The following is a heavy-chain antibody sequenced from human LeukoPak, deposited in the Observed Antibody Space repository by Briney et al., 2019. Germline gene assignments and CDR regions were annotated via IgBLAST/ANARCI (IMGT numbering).Heavy chain of an antibody. CDR3: ASGYFYDSSGTCFDF. V-gene: IGHV4-30-2*01. Sequence: SETLSLTCTVSGGSISSGGHYWSCIRQPPGKGLEWIGYIYHSGSIYYNPSLKSRVTISVDRSKNQFSLKLSSVTAADTAVYYCASGYFYDSSGTCFDFWGQGTLVTVSS. D-gene: IGHD3-22*01. CDR1: GGSISSGGHY. J-gene: IGHJ4*02. CDR2: IYHSGSI.